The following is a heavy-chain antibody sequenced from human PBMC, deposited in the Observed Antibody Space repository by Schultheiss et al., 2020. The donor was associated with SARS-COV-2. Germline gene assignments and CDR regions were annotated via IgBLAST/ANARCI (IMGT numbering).Heavy chain of an antibody. CDR1: GGSFSDYY. CDR2: INHSGST. V-gene: IGHV4-34*01. Sequence: SQTLSLTCAVYGGSFSDYYWTWIRQPPGKGLEWIGEINHSGSTNYNPSLESRVTISVDTSKNQFSLKLSSVTAADTAVYYCARDRTLVVPAANPYNWFDPWGQGTLVTVSS. J-gene: IGHJ5*02. D-gene: IGHD2-2*01. CDR3: ARDRTLVVPAANPYNWFDP.